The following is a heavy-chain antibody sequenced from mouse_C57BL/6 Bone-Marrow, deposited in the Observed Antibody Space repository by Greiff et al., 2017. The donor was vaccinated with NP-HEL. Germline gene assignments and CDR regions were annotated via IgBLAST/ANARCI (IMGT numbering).Heavy chain of an antibody. CDR1: GYTFTSYW. CDR3: ARSHLLRYYAMDY. CDR2: IHPNSGST. V-gene: IGHV1-64*01. J-gene: IGHJ4*01. Sequence: QVQLQQPGAELVKPGASVKLSCKASGYTFTSYWMHWVKQRPGQGLEWIGMIHPNSGSTNYNEKFKSKATLTVDKSSSTAYMQLSSLTSEDSAVYYCARSHLLRYYAMDYWGQGTSVTVSS. D-gene: IGHD1-1*01.